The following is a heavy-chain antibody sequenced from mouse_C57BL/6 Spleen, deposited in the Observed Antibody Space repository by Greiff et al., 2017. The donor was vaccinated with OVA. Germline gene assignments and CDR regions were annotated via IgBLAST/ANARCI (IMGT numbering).Heavy chain of an antibody. CDR2: IDPSDSYT. J-gene: IGHJ4*01. Sequence: QVQLQQPGAELVMPGASVKLSCKASGYTFTSYWMHWVKQRPGQGLEWIGEIDPSDSYTNYNQKFKGKSTLTVDKSSSTAYMQRSSLTSEDSAVYYCARPSHYYGSSYEYYAMDYWGQGTSVTVSS. D-gene: IGHD1-1*01. V-gene: IGHV1-69*01. CDR1: GYTFTSYW. CDR3: ARPSHYYGSSYEYYAMDY.